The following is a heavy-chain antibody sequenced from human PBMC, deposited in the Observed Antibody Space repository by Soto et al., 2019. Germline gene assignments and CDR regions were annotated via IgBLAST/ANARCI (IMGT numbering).Heavy chain of an antibody. D-gene: IGHD2-21*01. J-gene: IGHJ4*02. CDR1: GASISSYY. Sequence: PSETLSLTCTVSGASISSYYCSWIRQPPGKGLEWIGHISYSGNPDYNPSLSSRVTISVDTSKNQFSLQLTSVTAADTAVYYCARHYSADPFDYWGQGTLVTVSS. CDR2: ISYSGNP. V-gene: IGHV4-59*08. CDR3: ARHYSADPFDY.